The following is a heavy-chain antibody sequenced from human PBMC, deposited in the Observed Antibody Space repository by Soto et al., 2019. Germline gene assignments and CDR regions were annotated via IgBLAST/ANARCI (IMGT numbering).Heavy chain of an antibody. J-gene: IGHJ4*02. CDR3: AKDIQNGDLPYYVDY. CDR1: GFMFDDYA. CDR2: ISGNSGNI. V-gene: IGHV3-9*01. Sequence: EVQLVESGGGLVQPGRSLRLSCAASGFMFDDYAMHWVRQAPGKGLEWVSRISGNSGNIGYADSVKGRFTISRDNAKNSLYLQRNRLRAEDTAVYYCAKDIQNGDLPYYVDYWGQGTLVTVSS. D-gene: IGHD4-17*01.